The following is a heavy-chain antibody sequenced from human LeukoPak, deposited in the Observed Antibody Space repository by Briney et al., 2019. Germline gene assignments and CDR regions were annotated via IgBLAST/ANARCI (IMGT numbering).Heavy chain of an antibody. V-gene: IGHV5-51*01. J-gene: IGHJ6*03. CDR1: GYSFTSYW. Sequence: GESLKISCKGSGYSFTSYWIGWVRQMPGKGLEWMGIIYPGDSDTRYSPSFQGQVTISADKSISTAYLQWSSLKASDTAMYYCARTRGDCSGGSCYYYYYMDVWGKGTTVTISS. CDR3: ARTRGDCSGGSCYYYYYMDV. CDR2: IYPGDSDT. D-gene: IGHD2-15*01.